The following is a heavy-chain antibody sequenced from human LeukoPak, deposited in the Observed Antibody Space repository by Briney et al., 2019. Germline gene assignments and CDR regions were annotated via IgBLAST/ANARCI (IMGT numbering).Heavy chain of an antibody. Sequence: ASVKVSCKASGYTFTGYYMHWVRKAPGQGLEWMGWINPNSGGTNYAQKFQGRVTMTRDTSISTAYMELSRLRSDDTAVHYCAKVGGDSGRGWDPADYWGQGTLVTVSS. CDR2: INPNSGGT. V-gene: IGHV1-2*02. D-gene: IGHD4-17*01. CDR1: GYTFTGYY. CDR3: AKVGGDSGRGWDPADY. J-gene: IGHJ4*02.